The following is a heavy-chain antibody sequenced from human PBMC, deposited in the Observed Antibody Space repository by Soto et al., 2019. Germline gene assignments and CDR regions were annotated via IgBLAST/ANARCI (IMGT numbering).Heavy chain of an antibody. CDR1: GSTVSSNY. CDR3: ERDGYCSSTSCITDYGMDG. J-gene: IGHJ6*02. D-gene: IGHD2-2*03. Sequence: GGSLRLSCAASGSTVSSNYISWVRQAPWKGLEWVSVIYSGGSTYYADSVKGRFTSSRDNSKNTLYLQMNSLTAEDTAVYYCERDGYCSSTSCITDYGMDGCGQGTKVTVSS. CDR2: IYSGGST. V-gene: IGHV3-53*01.